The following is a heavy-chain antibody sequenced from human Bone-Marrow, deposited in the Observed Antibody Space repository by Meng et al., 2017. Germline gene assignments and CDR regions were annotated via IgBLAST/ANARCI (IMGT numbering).Heavy chain of an antibody. J-gene: IGHJ4*02. CDR1: GFTFSSYE. V-gene: IGHV3-48*03. D-gene: IGHD7-27*01. Sequence: GESLKISYAASGFTFSSYEMNWVRQAPGKGLEWVSYISSSGSTIYYADSVKGRFTISRDNAKNSLYLQMNSLRAEDTAVYYCARVYLGKYFDYWGQGTLVTVSS. CDR2: ISSSGSTI. CDR3: ARVYLGKYFDY.